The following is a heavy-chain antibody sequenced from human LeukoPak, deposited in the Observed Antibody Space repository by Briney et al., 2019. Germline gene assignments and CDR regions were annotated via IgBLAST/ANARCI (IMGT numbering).Heavy chain of an antibody. CDR2: IYYSGNT. CDR3: ARHHSYSSGYRSFDF. J-gene: IGHJ4*02. Sequence: PSETLSLTCTVSGGAISSSSYYWGWIRRPPGKGLEWIGSIYYSGNTYYNPSLKSRVTISVDTSKKQFSLKLSSVTAADTAVYYCARHHSYSSGYRSFDFWGQGTPVTVSS. CDR1: GGAISSSSYY. V-gene: IGHV4-39*01. D-gene: IGHD6-25*01.